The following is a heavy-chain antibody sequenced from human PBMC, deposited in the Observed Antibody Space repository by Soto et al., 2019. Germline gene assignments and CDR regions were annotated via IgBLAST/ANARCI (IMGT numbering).Heavy chain of an antibody. D-gene: IGHD5-18*01. CDR2: FMPVVGTS. J-gene: IGHJ4*02. CDR3: ARPTGVDTSLPLDY. Sequence: QVQLVQSGAEVKKPGSSVKVSCKASGYKFTRHAINWVRHAPGQGLEWMGGFMPVVGTSDYSRKFQGRVTFTADTSTSTAYRELTSLTSADTATYFCARPTGVDTSLPLDYWGQGTLVTVSS. V-gene: IGHV1-69*06. CDR1: GYKFTRHA.